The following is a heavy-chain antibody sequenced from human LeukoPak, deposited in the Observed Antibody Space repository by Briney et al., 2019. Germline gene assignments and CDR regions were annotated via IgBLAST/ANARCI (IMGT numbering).Heavy chain of an antibody. CDR2: INSDASVT. Sequence: GGSLRLSCAASGFTFSNYWMHWVRQTPGKGLVWVSRINSDASVTTYADSVKGRFTISRDNAKNTLYLQMSSLRAEDTAVYYCAELGITMIGGVWGKGSTVTISS. J-gene: IGHJ6*04. CDR1: GFTFSNYW. D-gene: IGHD3-10*02. CDR3: AELGITMIGGV. V-gene: IGHV3-74*01.